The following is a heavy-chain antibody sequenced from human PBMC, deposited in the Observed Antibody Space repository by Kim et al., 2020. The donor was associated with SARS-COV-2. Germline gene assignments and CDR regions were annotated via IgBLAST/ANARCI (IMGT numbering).Heavy chain of an antibody. Sequence: DGNTTTYAASVKGRFTISTDNAKSTLYLQMNRLRAEDTAVFYCTRDLVSWGQGILVTVSS. CDR2: DGNTT. J-gene: IGHJ5*02. V-gene: IGHV3-74*01. D-gene: IGHD2-8*02. CDR3: TRDLVS.